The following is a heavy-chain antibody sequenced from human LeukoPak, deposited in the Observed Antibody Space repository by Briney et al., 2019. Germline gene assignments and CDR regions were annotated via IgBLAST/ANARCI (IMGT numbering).Heavy chain of an antibody. CDR3: AKRTVYGDDYFDC. Sequence: GGSLRLSCEGSGFTFSSYGMSWVRQAPGKGLEWVSAISGSGGSTYYADSVKGRFSISRDNSKNTLYLQMSSLRAEDTAVYYCAKRTVYGDDYFDCWGQGTLVTVSS. D-gene: IGHD4-17*01. CDR1: GFTFSSYG. J-gene: IGHJ4*02. V-gene: IGHV3-23*01. CDR2: ISGSGGST.